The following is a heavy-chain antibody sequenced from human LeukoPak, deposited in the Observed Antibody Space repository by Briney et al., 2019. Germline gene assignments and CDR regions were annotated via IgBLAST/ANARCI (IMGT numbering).Heavy chain of an antibody. V-gene: IGHV3-30*18. CDR2: ISYDGSNK. D-gene: IGHD4-17*01. CDR1: GFTFSSYG. J-gene: IGHJ1*01. CDR3: AKVSRYGDDGEYFQH. Sequence: GGSLRLSCAASGFTFSSYGMHWVRQAPGKGLEWVAVISYDGSNKYYADSVKGRFTISRDSSKNTLYLQMNSLRAEDTAVYYCAKVSRYGDDGEYFQHWGQGTLVTVSS.